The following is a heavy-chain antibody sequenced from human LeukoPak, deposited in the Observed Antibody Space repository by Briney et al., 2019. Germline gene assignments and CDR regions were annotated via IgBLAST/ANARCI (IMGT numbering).Heavy chain of an antibody. D-gene: IGHD2-15*01. CDR2: IYSGGST. J-gene: IGHJ3*02. Sequence: GGSLRLSCAASGFTFSSYSMNWVRQAPGKGLEWVSVIYSGGSTYYADSVKGRFTISRDNSKNTLYLQMNSLRAEDTAVYYCARIGWCSGGSCYGDAFDIWGQGTMVTVSS. V-gene: IGHV3-53*01. CDR1: GFTFSSYS. CDR3: ARIGWCSGGSCYGDAFDI.